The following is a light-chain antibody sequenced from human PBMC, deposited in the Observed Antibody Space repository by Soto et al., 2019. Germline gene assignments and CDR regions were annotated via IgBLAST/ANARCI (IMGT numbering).Light chain of an antibody. V-gene: IGKV1-5*01. J-gene: IGKJ2*01. Sequence: DIQMTQSPSTLSASVGDRVTITCRASQSIGTWLAWYQQKPGKAPKLLIYDASTLESGVPSRFSGSGSGTDFTLTISSLQPDDFATYYCQQSNSCPYTFGQGTKLEI. CDR1: QSIGTW. CDR2: DAS. CDR3: QQSNSCPYT.